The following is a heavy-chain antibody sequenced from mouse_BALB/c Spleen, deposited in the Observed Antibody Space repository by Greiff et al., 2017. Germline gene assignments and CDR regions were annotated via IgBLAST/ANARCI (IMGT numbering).Heavy chain of an antibody. CDR2: ISDGGSYT. CDR3: ARHMDY. Sequence: EVQLQESGGGLVKPGGSLKLSCAASGFTFSDYYMYWVRQTPEKRLEWVATISDGGSYTYYPDSVKGRFTISRDNAKNNLYLQMSSLKSEDTAMYYCARHMDYWGQGTSVTVSS. V-gene: IGHV5-4*02. J-gene: IGHJ4*01. CDR1: GFTFSDYY.